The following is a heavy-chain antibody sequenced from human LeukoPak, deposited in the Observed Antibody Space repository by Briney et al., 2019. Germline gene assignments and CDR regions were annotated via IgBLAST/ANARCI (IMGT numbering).Heavy chain of an antibody. CDR3: AKDRVSSYFWSGYPFDY. J-gene: IGHJ4*02. CDR1: GFTFSSYA. CDR2: ISGSGGST. Sequence: PGGSLRLSCAASGFTFSSYAMSWVRQAPGKGLEWVSVISGSGGSTYYADSVNGRFTISRDNPKNTLYLQMNSLRAEDTAVYYCAKDRVSSYFWSGYPFDYWGQGTLVTVSS. D-gene: IGHD3-3*01. V-gene: IGHV3-23*01.